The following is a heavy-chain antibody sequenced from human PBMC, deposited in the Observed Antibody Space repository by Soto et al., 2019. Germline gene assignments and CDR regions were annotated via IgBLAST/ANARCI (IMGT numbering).Heavy chain of an antibody. V-gene: IGHV4-38-2*01. CDR3: ARTHNVGLYTY. J-gene: IGHJ4*02. CDR1: VDSISSGYY. CDR2: IYHSGTT. D-gene: IGHD2-21*01. Sequence: PSETLSLTCAFSVDSISSGYYWAWIRQPQPPGKGLEWIGSIYHSGTTYYNPSLKSRVTISVDTSKNQFSLKLSSVTAADSALYYCARTHNVGLYTYLGRGTLVTXPS.